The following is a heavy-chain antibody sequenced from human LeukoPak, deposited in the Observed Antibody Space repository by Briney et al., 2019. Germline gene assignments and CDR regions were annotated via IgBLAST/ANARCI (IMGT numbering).Heavy chain of an antibody. V-gene: IGHV3-23*01. CDR2: ITESGATT. CDR3: ARSPTYYYMDV. CDR1: GFTFNNYA. J-gene: IGHJ6*03. Sequence: GGSLRLSCAASGFTFNNYAMNWVRQAPGKGPEWVSGITESGATTYYADSVKGRFTISRDHSKSTVDLQMDSLGGADSAVYYCARSPTYYYMDVWGKGTTVTVSS. D-gene: IGHD3-10*01.